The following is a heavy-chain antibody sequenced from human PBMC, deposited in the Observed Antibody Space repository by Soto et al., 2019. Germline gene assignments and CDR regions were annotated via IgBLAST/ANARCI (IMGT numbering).Heavy chain of an antibody. CDR1: GGSISSYY. V-gene: IGHV4-59*08. D-gene: IGHD6-6*01. CDR3: ASYSSSAQYNWFDP. J-gene: IGHJ5*02. Sequence: SETLSLTCTVSGGSISSYYWSWIRQPPGKGLEWIGYIYYSGSTNYNPSLKSRVTISVDTSKNQFSLTLSSATAADTAVYYCASYSSSAQYNWFDPWGQGTLVTVSS. CDR2: IYYSGST.